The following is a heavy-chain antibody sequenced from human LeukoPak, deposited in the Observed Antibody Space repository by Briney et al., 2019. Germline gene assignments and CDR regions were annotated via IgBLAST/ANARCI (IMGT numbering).Heavy chain of an antibody. CDR3: ARDRPHLLWFGESPFVIGGYADSNAFDI. CDR1: GYTFTSYY. CDR2: INPSGGST. V-gene: IGHV1-46*01. J-gene: IGHJ3*02. Sequence: ASVKVSCKASGYTFTSYYMHWVRQAPGQGLEWMGIINPSGGSTSYAQKFQGRVTMTRDMSTSTVYMELSSLRSGDTAVYYCARDRPHLLWFGESPFVIGGYADSNAFDIWGQGTMVTVSS. D-gene: IGHD3-10*01.